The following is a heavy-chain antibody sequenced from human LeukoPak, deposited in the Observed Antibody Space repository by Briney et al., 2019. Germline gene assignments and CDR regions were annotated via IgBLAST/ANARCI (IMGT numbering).Heavy chain of an antibody. J-gene: IGHJ4*02. CDR3: AREIVSAVAGNFDY. V-gene: IGHV3-48*03. CDR2: ISNTDETR. CDR1: GFNFRSYE. D-gene: IGHD6-19*01. Sequence: GGSLRLSCAASGFNFRSYEMNWVRQAPGKGLEWVSYISNTDETRTYADSVKGRFTISRDNAKNSLHLEMNSLRAEETAVYYCAREIVSAVAGNFDYWGQGTLVTVSS.